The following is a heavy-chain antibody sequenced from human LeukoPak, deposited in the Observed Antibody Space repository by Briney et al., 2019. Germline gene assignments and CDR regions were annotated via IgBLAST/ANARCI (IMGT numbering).Heavy chain of an antibody. CDR1: GGSFSGYY. D-gene: IGHD6-19*01. CDR3: ARGLFDRYSSGWYVDY. J-gene: IGHJ4*02. CDR2: INHSGST. V-gene: IGHV4-34*01. Sequence: PSETLSLTCAVYGGSFSGYYWSWIRQPPGKGLEWIGEINHSGSTNYNPSLKSRVTISVGTSKNQFSLKLSSVTAADTAVYYCARGLFDRYSSGWYVDYWGQGTLVTVSS.